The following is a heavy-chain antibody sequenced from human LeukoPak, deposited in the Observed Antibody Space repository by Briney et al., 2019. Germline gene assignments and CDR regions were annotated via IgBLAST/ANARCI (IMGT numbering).Heavy chain of an antibody. V-gene: IGHV3-20*04. CDR2: INWNGGST. CDR3: ARGIGSSCRGYFDY. J-gene: IGHJ4*02. CDR1: GFTSVDYV. D-gene: IGHD6-13*01. Sequence: LGGPLSLPCAAPGFTSVDYVMSWAGQAPAKGLGWVAGINWNGGSTGYADSVKGQFTISRDNAKNSLYLQMNSLRAEDTALYYCARGIGSSCRGYFDYWGQGTLVTVSS.